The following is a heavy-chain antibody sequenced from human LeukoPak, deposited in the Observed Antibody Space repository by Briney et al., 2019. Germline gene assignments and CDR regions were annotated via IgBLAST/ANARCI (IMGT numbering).Heavy chain of an antibody. Sequence: GASVKVSCKASGYTFTSYDINWVRQATGQGLEWMGWMNPNSGNTGYAQKFQGRVTITRNTSISTAYMELSSLRSEDTAVYYCATINMIEVGLQRWFDPWGQGTLVAVSS. CDR2: MNPNSGNT. V-gene: IGHV1-8*03. CDR3: ATINMIEVGLQRWFDP. CDR1: GYTFTSYD. J-gene: IGHJ5*02. D-gene: IGHD3-22*01.